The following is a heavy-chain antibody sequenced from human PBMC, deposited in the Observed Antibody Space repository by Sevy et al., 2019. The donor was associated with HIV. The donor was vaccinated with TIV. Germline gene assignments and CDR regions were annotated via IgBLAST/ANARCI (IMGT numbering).Heavy chain of an antibody. Sequence: GGSLRLSCAASGFTVSSNYMSWVRQAPGKGLEWFSVIYSGGSTYYADSVKGRFTISRDNSKNTLYLQMNSLRAEDTAVYYCARDRRWGYFDYWGQGTLVTVSS. CDR1: GFTVSSNY. CDR3: ARDRRWGYFDY. D-gene: IGHD3-16*01. CDR2: IYSGGST. V-gene: IGHV3-66*02. J-gene: IGHJ4*02.